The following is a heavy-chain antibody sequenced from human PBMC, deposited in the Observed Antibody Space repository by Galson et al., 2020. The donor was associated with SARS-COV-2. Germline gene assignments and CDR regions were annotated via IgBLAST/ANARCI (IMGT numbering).Heavy chain of an antibody. D-gene: IGHD1-26*01. CDR3: ARRLHGETYYSLDYFDY. CDR2: IDPVDSYA. Sequence: GESLKISCKGSGYTFKSYWISWVRQLPGKGLEWMGKIDPVDSYANYNPSLQGHVTFSADRSISTAYLQWNSLEASDTAIYYCARRLHGETYYSLDYFDYWGQGTPVTVSS. CDR1: GYTFKSYW. V-gene: IGHV5-10-1*01. J-gene: IGHJ4*02.